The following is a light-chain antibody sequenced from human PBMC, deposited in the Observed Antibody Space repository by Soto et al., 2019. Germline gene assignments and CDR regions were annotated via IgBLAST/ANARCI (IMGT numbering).Light chain of an antibody. CDR3: QVRNIWTPVI. Sequence: EIVLTQSPATLSLSPGERATLSCRASQSVGSYLAWYHQKPGQSPRLLIYDAYSRATGIPARFSGSGSGTACTLTISRLEPEDFAVYYCQVRNIWTPVIFGQGTRLEIK. CDR2: DAY. J-gene: IGKJ5*01. V-gene: IGKV3-11*01. CDR1: QSVGSY.